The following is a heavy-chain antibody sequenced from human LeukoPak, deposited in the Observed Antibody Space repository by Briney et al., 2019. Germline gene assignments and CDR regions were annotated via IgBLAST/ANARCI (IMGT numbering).Heavy chain of an antibody. J-gene: IGHJ4*02. Sequence: QPGGSLRLSCAASGFTFSSYWMSWVRQAPGKGLEWVANIKQDGSEKYYVDSVKGRFTISRDNAKNSLYLQMNSLRAEDTAVYYCAKFLPTHIVVANYYFDYWGQGTLVTVSS. CDR3: AKFLPTHIVVANYYFDY. CDR2: IKQDGSEK. CDR1: GFTFSSYW. V-gene: IGHV3-7*03. D-gene: IGHD2-21*01.